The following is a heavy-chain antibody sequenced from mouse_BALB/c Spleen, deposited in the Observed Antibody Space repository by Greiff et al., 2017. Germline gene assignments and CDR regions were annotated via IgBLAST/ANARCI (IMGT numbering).Heavy chain of an antibody. D-gene: IGHD2-3*01. CDR1: GFTFSSFG. CDR2: ISSGSSTI. CDR3: ARLDGYFDD. Sequence: EVKLVESGGGLVQPGGSRKISCAASGFTFSSFGMHWVRQAPEKGLEWVAYISSGSSTIYYADTVKGRFTISRDNPKNTLFLQMTSLKSEDTAMYYCARLDGYFDDWGPGTTLTVSS. V-gene: IGHV5-17*02. J-gene: IGHJ2*01.